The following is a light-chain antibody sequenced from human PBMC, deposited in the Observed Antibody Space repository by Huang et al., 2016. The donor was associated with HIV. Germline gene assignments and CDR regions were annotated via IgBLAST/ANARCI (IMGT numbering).Light chain of an antibody. CDR2: ETF. V-gene: IGKV3-15*01. CDR1: QGIGNS. J-gene: IGKJ2*01. CDR3: QQYHEWPRT. Sequence: ERVLTQSPGTLSVSPGERATLSCRTSQGIGNSLAWYQLKPGQAPRLLIYETFIRASDIPARFSGGGSVIDFTLTISGLQSEDSAVYYCQQYHEWPRTFGQGTKVEIK.